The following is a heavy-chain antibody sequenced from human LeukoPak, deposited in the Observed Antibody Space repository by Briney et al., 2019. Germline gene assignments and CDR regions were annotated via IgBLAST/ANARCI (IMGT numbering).Heavy chain of an antibody. D-gene: IGHD2-15*01. CDR3: ARDHCSGGSCYSVLGLPRN. V-gene: IGHV1-69*13. CDR1: GGTFSSYA. Sequence: GASVKVSCKASGGTFSSYAISWVRQAPGQGLEWMGGIIPIFGTANYAQEFQGRVTITADESTSTAYMELSSLRSEDTAVYYCARDHCSGGSCYSVLGLPRNWGQGTLVTVSS. J-gene: IGHJ4*02. CDR2: IIPIFGTA.